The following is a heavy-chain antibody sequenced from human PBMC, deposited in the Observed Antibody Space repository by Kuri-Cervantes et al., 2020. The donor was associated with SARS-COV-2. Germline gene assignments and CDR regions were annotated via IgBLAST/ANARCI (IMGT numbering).Heavy chain of an antibody. CDR2: IIPILGIA. D-gene: IGHD1-26*01. CDR1: GYNFTSYG. CDR3: AADRELTNAFDI. V-gene: IGHV1-69*04. Sequence: SVKVSCKASGYNFTSYGINWVRQAPGQGLEWMGRIIPILGIANYAQKFQGRVTITADKSTSTAYMELSSLRSEDTAVYYCAADRELTNAFDIWGQGTMVTVSS. J-gene: IGHJ3*02.